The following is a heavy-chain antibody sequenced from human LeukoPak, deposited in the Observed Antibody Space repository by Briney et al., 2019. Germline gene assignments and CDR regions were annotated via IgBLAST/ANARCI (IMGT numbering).Heavy chain of an antibody. CDR2: ISTRGST. D-gene: IGHD3-10*01. CDR1: GGSISSGSYY. CDR3: ARDRVGPSGSGSYYPPSYYYFYMDV. J-gene: IGHJ6*03. Sequence: SETLSLTCTVSGGSISSGSYYWSWIRQPAGKGLEWIGRISTRGSTNYNPSLKSRVTISLDTFKNQFSLKLSSVTAADTAVYYCARDRVGPSGSGSYYPPSYYYFYMDVWGKGTTVTISS. V-gene: IGHV4-61*02.